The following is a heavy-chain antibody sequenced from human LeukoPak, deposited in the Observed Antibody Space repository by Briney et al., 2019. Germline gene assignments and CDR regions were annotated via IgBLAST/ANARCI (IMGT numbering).Heavy chain of an antibody. CDR2: IYTSGST. V-gene: IGHV4-4*07. J-gene: IGHJ4*02. CDR1: GNSFGDYY. Sequence: SETLSLTCTVSGNSFGDYYWSWIRQPAGKGLEWIGRIYTSGSTTYNPSLKSRVTMSVDTSKSQFSLELTSVTAADTAVYFCARDRRFLGWLSAFDYWGQGTLVTVSS. D-gene: IGHD3-3*01. CDR3: ARDRRFLGWLSAFDY.